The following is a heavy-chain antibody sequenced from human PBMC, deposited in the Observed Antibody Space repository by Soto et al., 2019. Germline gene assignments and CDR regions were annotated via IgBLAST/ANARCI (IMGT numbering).Heavy chain of an antibody. CDR3: ARDGYDGSGSPYPDY. J-gene: IGHJ4*02. CDR1: GGSMSEYF. CDR2: IYYLGST. Sequence: LSLTCSVSGGSMSEYFWSWIRQSPGKGLEWIGYIYYLGSTDYNPSLKSRVTISVDTSKRQFSLRLTSVTAADTAVYYCARDGYDGSGSPYPDYWGPGTQVTVSS. D-gene: IGHD3-10*01. V-gene: IGHV4-59*01.